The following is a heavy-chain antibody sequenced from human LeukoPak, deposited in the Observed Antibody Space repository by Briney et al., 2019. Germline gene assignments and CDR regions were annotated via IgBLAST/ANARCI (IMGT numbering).Heavy chain of an antibody. CDR1: GGSFSGYY. CDR2: INHSGST. V-gene: IGHV4-34*01. D-gene: IGHD4-23*01. J-gene: IGHJ4*02. Sequence: PSETLSLTCAVYGGSFSGYYWSWIRQPPGKGLEWIGEINHSGSTNYNPSLKSRVTISVDTSKNQFSLKLSSVTAADTAVYYCARVGDSTVVTPTGFDYWGQGTLVTVSS. CDR3: ARVGDSTVVTPTGFDY.